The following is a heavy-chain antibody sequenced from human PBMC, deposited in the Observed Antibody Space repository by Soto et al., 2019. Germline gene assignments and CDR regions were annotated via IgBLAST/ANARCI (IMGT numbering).Heavy chain of an antibody. CDR3: ARVCGGDCHNAFDI. D-gene: IGHD2-21*02. J-gene: IGHJ3*02. CDR1: GFTFRRYS. Sequence: GGSLILSFAASGFTFRRYSMNWVRQAPGKGLEWVSYISSSSTIYYADSVKGRFTISRDNAKNSLYLQMNSLRPEDTAVYYCARVCGGDCHNAFDIWGQGT. CDR2: ISSSSTI. V-gene: IGHV3-48*01.